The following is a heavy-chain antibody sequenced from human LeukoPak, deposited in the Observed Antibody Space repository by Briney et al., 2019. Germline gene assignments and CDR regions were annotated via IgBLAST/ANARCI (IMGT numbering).Heavy chain of an antibody. CDR2: INPNSGGT. Sequence: GASVKVSCKASGYTFTSYYMHWVRQAPGQGLEWMGWINPNSGGTNYAQKFQGRVTMTRDTSIGTAHMELSRLRSDDTAVYYCARDRIAARFPLDYWGQGTLVTVSS. V-gene: IGHV1-2*02. J-gene: IGHJ4*02. CDR1: GYTFTSYY. D-gene: IGHD6-6*01. CDR3: ARDRIAARFPLDY.